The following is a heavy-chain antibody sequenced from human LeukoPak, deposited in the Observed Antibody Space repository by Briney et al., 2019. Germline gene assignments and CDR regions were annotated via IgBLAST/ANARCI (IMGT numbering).Heavy chain of an antibody. V-gene: IGHV4-59*01. Sequence: PSETLSLTCTVSGGSISSYYWSWIRQPPGKGLEWIGYIYYSGSTNYNPSLKSRVTISVDTSKNQFSLKLSSVTAADTAVYYCARNSGSYWGAGDWFDPWGQGTLVTVSS. D-gene: IGHD1-26*01. CDR3: ARNSGSYWGAGDWFDP. J-gene: IGHJ5*02. CDR2: IYYSGST. CDR1: GGSISSYY.